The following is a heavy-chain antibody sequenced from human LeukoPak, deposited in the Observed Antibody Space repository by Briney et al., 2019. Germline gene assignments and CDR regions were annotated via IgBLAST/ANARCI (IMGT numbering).Heavy chain of an antibody. CDR3: ARGIRPAAMQDLDY. CDR2: IIPIFGTA. V-gene: IGHV1-69*01. Sequence: ASVKVSCKASGGTFSSYAISWVRQAPGQGLEWMGGIIPIFGTANYAQKFQGRVTITADESTSTAYMELSSLRSEDTAVYYCARGIRPAAMQDLDYWGQGTLVTVSS. J-gene: IGHJ4*02. CDR1: GGTFSSYA. D-gene: IGHD2-2*01.